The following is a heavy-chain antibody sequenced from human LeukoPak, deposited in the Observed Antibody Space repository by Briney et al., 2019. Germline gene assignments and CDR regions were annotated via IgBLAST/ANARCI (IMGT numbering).Heavy chain of an antibody. CDR2: ISSDGSNK. CDR3: AKGSGGSGSFYNNFDC. V-gene: IGHV3-30*18. J-gene: IGHJ4*02. D-gene: IGHD3-10*01. CDR1: GLSFNSCG. Sequence: PGGSLRLSCAASGLSFNSCGMHWVRQAPGKGLEWVAVISSDGSNKYYADSVKGRFTISRDNSKNTLSLQMNSLRTEDTAVFYCAKGSGGSGSFYNNFDCWGQGTLVTVPS.